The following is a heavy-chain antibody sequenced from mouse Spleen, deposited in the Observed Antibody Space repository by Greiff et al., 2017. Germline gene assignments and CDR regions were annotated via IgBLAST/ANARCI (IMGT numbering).Heavy chain of an antibody. CDR3: ARRGVYYYYFDY. Sequence: EVQLQQSEPGRLKPGASGKLSGRASGYRFTNYNMTGVKQSHGKSLEWIGDINPNNGGTSYNQKFKGKATLTVDKSSSTAYMELRSLTSEDSAVYYCARRGVYYYYFDYWGQGTTLTVSS. V-gene: IGHV1-26*01. CDR1: GYRFTNYN. J-gene: IGHJ2*01. CDR2: INPNNGGT. D-gene: IGHD1-1*01.